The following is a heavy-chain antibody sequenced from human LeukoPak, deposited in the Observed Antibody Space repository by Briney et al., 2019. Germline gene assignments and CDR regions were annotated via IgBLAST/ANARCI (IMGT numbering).Heavy chain of an antibody. V-gene: IGHV1-8*03. Sequence: ASVKVSCKASGYTFTSYGISWVRQAPGQGLEWMGWMNPNSGNTGYAQKFQGRVTITRNTSISTAYMELSSLRSEDTAVYYCARLWFGGQRVFDYWGQGTLVTVSS. CDR2: MNPNSGNT. CDR3: ARLWFGGQRVFDY. D-gene: IGHD3-10*01. J-gene: IGHJ4*02. CDR1: GYTFTSYG.